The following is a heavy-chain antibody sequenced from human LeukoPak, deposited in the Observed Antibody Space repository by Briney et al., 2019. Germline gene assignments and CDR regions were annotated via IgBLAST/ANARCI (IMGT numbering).Heavy chain of an antibody. CDR3: ARGSSVVALD. V-gene: IGHV3-74*01. Sequence: GGSLRLSCAASGFTFSRYWMHWVRQAPGKGLVWVSRISTDGTSTTYADSVKGRFTISRDNAKNTLYLQMNSLRAEDTAVYYCARGSSVVALDWGQGTLVTVSS. J-gene: IGHJ4*02. D-gene: IGHD2-15*01. CDR1: GFTFSRYW. CDR2: ISTDGTST.